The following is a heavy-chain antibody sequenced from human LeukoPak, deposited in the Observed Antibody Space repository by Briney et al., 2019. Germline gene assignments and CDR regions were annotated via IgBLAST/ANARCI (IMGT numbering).Heavy chain of an antibody. CDR1: GGSFSNYA. V-gene: IGHV1-69*04. D-gene: IGHD2-15*01. CDR3: ASGLGFCSGSDCTNLVKDYYYGMNV. CDR2: ITPIVDIA. Sequence: ASVTVSCTASGGSFSNYAFSWVRQAPGQGLEWMGRITPIVDIATYIQKFQGRVTITANKFTSTAYMELSSLTSEDTAVYYCASGLGFCSGSDCTNLVKDYYYGMNVWGQGTTVTVSS. J-gene: IGHJ6*02.